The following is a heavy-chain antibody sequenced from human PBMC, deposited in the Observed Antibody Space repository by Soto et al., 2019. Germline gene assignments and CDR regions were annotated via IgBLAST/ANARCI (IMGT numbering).Heavy chain of an antibody. J-gene: IGHJ4*02. V-gene: IGHV3-43*01. CDR2: ITWDGDST. CDR1: GFTFDDHT. Sequence: EVQLVVSGGLVVRPGGSLRLSCAGSGFTFDDHTMHWVRQVPGKGLEWVSLITWDGDSTYYTDSVKGRFTISRDNTERSLFLQVNSLRIEDTALYYCAKEKNRIFDYWGQGTLVTVSS. CDR3: AKEKNRIFDY.